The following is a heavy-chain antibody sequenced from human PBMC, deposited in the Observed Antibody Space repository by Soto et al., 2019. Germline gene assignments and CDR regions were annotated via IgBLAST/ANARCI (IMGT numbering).Heavy chain of an antibody. CDR1: GYTFDNYA. V-gene: IGHV1-3*01. D-gene: IGHD5-12*01. CDR2: INAGNGYT. J-gene: IGHJ3*02. CDR3: ARGQYRGYCFKLAFDI. Sequence: QVQLVQSGAQVKKPGASVKDSCKASGYTFDNYALHSVRQAPGRRLEWMGWINAGNGYTKYSQSFQGRVTMAKDTSARTVHMVLGGLRSEDSAVNCGARGQYRGYCFKLAFDIWGQGTMVTVSS.